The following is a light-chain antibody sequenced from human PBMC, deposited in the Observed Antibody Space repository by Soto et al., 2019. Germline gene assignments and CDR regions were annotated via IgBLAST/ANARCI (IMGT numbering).Light chain of an antibody. J-gene: IGKJ2*01. Sequence: DIPMTQSPSSLSASVGDRVTITCRASQSISSYLNWYQQKPGKAPKLLIYAASSLQSGVPSRFSGSGSGTDFTLTISSLQPEDFATYYCQQSYRTLYTFGQGTKLEIK. V-gene: IGKV1-39*01. CDR3: QQSYRTLYT. CDR1: QSISSY. CDR2: AAS.